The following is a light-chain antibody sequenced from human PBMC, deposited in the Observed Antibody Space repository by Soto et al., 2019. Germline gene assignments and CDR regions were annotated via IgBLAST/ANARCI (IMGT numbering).Light chain of an antibody. CDR2: AAF. Sequence: DIQLTQSPSSLSASVGDRVTITCRASQGIRNNVDWYQQKPGRVPERLIFAAFNLQSGVPSRFSGSASGTEFTLTISSLQPEDFATYYCLQHDSSPLTFGQGTKVEVK. CDR3: LQHDSSPLT. J-gene: IGKJ1*01. CDR1: QGIRNN. V-gene: IGKV1-17*01.